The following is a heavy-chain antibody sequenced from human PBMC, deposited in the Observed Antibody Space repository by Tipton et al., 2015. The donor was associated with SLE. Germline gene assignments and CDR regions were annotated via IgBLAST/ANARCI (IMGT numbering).Heavy chain of an antibody. D-gene: IGHD3-16*02. CDR3: ARDISRSYQHFFDY. J-gene: IGHJ4*02. CDR2: ITHSGIT. V-gene: IGHV4-34*01. CDR1: GGSFNDYL. Sequence: TLSLTCVVYGGSFNDYLWGWIRQPPGKGLEWIGQITHSGITNYYPSLKSRVTISVDTSKNQFSLKLGSVTAADTAVYYCARDISRSYQHFFDYWGQGTLVTVSS.